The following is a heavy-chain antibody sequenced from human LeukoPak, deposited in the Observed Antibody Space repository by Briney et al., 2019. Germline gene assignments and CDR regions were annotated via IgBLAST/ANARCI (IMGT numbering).Heavy chain of an antibody. CDR1: GGSFSGYY. CDR2: INHSGST. J-gene: IGHJ4*02. V-gene: IGHV4-34*01. CDR3: ARVKYPAAISRVVYYFDY. D-gene: IGHD2-2*02. Sequence: PSETLSLTCAVYGGSFSGYYWSWIRQPPGKGLEWIGEINHSGSTNYNPSLKSRVTISVDTSKNQFSLKLSSVTAADTAVYYCARVKYPAAISRVVYYFDYWGQGTLVTVSS.